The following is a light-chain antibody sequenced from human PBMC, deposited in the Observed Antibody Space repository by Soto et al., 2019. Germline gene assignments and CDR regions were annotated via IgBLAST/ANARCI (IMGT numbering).Light chain of an antibody. CDR2: DTS. CDR3: LLSHGGARV. Sequence: QAVVTQEPSLTVSPGGTVTLTCGSSTGAVTSGHYPYWFQQKPGQAPRTLIYDTSNKHSWTPARFSGSLLGGKAALSLSGAQPEEEADYFCLLSHGGARVFGGGTAPTV. CDR1: TGAVTSGHY. J-gene: IGLJ2*01. V-gene: IGLV7-46*01.